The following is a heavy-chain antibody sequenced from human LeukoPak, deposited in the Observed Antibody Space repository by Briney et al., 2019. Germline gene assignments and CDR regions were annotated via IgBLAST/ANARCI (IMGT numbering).Heavy chain of an antibody. Sequence: SVKVSCKASGGTFSSYAISWVRQAPGQGLEWMGRIIPILGIANYAQKFQGRVTITADKSTSTAYMELSSLRSEDTAVYYCARVSLGSGSPDDYWGQGTLVTVSS. J-gene: IGHJ4*02. V-gene: IGHV1-69*04. CDR3: ARVSLGSGSPDDY. CDR2: IIPILGIA. D-gene: IGHD3-10*01. CDR1: GGTFSSYA.